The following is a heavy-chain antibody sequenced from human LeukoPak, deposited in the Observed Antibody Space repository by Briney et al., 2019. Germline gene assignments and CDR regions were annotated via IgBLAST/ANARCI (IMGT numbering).Heavy chain of an antibody. CDR3: ARGRFWSGYYPANLDY. V-gene: IGHV4-34*01. D-gene: IGHD3-3*01. Sequence: SETLSLTCAVYGGSFSGYYWSWIRQPPGKGLEWIGEINHSGSTNYNPSLKSRVTISVDTSKNQFSLKLSSVTAADTAVYYCARGRFWSGYYPANLDYWGQGTLVTVSS. J-gene: IGHJ4*02. CDR2: INHSGST. CDR1: GGSFSGYY.